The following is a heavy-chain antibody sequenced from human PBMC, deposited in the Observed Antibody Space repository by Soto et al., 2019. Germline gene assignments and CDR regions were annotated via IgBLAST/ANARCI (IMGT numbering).Heavy chain of an antibody. V-gene: IGHV3-23*01. J-gene: IGHJ2*01. CDR1: GFTFSSDA. Sequence: EVQLLESGGDLVQPGGSLRLSCAASGFTFSSDAMSWVRQAPGKGLEWVSAISGSGGSTYYADSVKGRFTISRDNSKNTLYLQMNSLRAEHTAVYYSAKDPTRWYFDLWGRGTLVTVSS. CDR3: AKDPTRWYFDL. CDR2: ISGSGGST.